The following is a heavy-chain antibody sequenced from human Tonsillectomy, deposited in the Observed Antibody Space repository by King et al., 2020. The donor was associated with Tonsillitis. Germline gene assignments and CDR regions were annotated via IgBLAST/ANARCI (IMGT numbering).Heavy chain of an antibody. D-gene: IGHD4-23*01. J-gene: IGHJ4*02. CDR2: ISSSSNYI. CDR3: VNGGNSDYFDY. V-gene: IGHV3-21*01. Sequence: VQLVESGGGLVKPGGSVRLSCAASGFTFSSYTMNWVRQAPGKGLEWVSPISSSSNYIYYADSVKGRFTITRDNAKNSLSLQMNSLRAEDTAVYYCVNGGNSDYFDYWGQGTLVTVSS. CDR1: GFTFSSYT.